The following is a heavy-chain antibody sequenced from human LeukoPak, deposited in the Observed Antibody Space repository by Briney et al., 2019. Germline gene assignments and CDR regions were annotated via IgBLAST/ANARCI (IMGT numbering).Heavy chain of an antibody. CDR2: IYPGDSDA. CDR3: ARRYCSSTSCYGRNAFDI. D-gene: IGHD2-2*01. J-gene: IGHJ3*02. Sequence: GEPLKISCKGSGYSFTNYWIGWVRQMPGKGLEWMGIIYPGDSDARYRPSFQGQVTISADKSISTAYLQWSSLQASDTAMYYCARRYCSSTSCYGRNAFDIWGQGTMVTVSS. V-gene: IGHV5-51*01. CDR1: GYSFTNYW.